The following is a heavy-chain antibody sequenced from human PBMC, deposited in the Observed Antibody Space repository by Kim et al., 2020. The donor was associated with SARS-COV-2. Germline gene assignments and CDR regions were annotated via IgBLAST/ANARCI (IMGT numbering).Heavy chain of an antibody. CDR3: VKDYGSGWNQSGF. CDR2: ISSDDITT. Sequence: GGSLRLSCSASGFTFRSYNIYWVRQAPGKGPEYVSDISSDDITTYYADSVKGRFAISRDNLKNTLYLQMSSLRTEDTAVYFCVKDYGSGWNQSGFWGQGTLVAVSS. CDR1: GFTFRSYN. D-gene: IGHD6-19*01. J-gene: IGHJ4*02. V-gene: IGHV3-64D*06.